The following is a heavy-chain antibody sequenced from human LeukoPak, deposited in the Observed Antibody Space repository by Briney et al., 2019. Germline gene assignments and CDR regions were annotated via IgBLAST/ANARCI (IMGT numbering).Heavy chain of an antibody. V-gene: IGHV4-4*07. CDR1: GYSISSGYY. Sequence: SETLSLTCTVSGYSISSGYYWSWIRQPAGKGLEWIGRIYTSGSTNYNPSLKSRVTMSVDTSKNQFSLKLSSVTAADTAVYYCARAQYYYDSSGRNWFDPWGQGTLVTVSS. CDR2: IYTSGST. J-gene: IGHJ5*02. CDR3: ARAQYYYDSSGRNWFDP. D-gene: IGHD3-22*01.